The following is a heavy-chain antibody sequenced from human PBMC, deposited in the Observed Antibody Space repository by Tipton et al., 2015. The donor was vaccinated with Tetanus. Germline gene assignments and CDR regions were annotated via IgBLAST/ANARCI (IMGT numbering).Heavy chain of an antibody. CDR1: GGSISSPSYY. V-gene: IGHV4-39*01. CDR2: VYYSGTT. J-gene: IGHJ5*02. CDR3: ARSADNWFDP. Sequence: GLVKPSETLSLTCTVSGGSISSPSYYWGWIRQPPGKGLEWIGSVYYSGTTYYNPSLRNRLTVSRDTSKNQFSLNLKSVTAADTAVYYCARSADNWFDPWGQGTLVTVSS.